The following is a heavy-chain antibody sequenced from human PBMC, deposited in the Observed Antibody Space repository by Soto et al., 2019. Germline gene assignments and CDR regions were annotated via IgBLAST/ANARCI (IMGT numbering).Heavy chain of an antibody. CDR2: INPNSGGT. V-gene: IGHV1-2*02. CDR1: GYTFTGYY. CDR3: ARDGGWGGSPLDY. J-gene: IGHJ4*02. Sequence: SVKVSCKASGYTFTGYYMHWVRQAPGQGLEWMGWINPNSGGTNYAQKFQGRVTMTRDTSISTAYMELSRLRSDDTAVYYCARDGGWGGSPLDYWGQGTLVTVSS. D-gene: IGHD1-26*01.